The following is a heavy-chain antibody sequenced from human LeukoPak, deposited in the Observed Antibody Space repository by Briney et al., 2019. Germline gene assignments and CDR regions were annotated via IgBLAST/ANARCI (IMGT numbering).Heavy chain of an antibody. Sequence: ASVKVSCKASGYTFTSYGISWVRQAPGQGLEWMGWISAYNGNTNYAQKLQGRVTMTTDTSTSTAYMELRSLRSDDTAVYYCARENGFWSAKVDFDIWGQGTMVTVSS. CDR2: ISAYNGNT. J-gene: IGHJ3*02. V-gene: IGHV1-18*01. CDR1: GYTFTSYG. D-gene: IGHD3-3*01. CDR3: ARENGFWSAKVDFDI.